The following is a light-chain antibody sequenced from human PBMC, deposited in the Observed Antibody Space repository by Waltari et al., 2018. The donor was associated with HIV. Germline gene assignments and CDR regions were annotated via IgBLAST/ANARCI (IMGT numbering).Light chain of an antibody. J-gene: IGKJ3*01. Sequence: DIQMPQHPSSLFPHVETNVTTTCKASQDISNYLNWYQQKQGKAPKLLIYDASNLETGVPSRFSGSGSGTDFTFTISSLQPEDIATYYCQQYDNLSLTFGPGTKVDIK. CDR2: DAS. CDR1: QDISNY. V-gene: IGKV1-33*01. CDR3: QQYDNLSLT.